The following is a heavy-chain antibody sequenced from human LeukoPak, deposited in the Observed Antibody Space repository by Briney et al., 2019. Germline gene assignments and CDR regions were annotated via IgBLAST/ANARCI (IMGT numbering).Heavy chain of an antibody. J-gene: IGHJ4*02. CDR1: GFTFSSYS. D-gene: IGHD3-10*01. Sequence: QPGGSLRLSCAASGFTFSSYSMNWVRQAPGKGLEWVSYISSSSSTIYYADSVKGRFTISRDNAKNSLYLQMNSLRAEDTAVYYCNAVKTNYGSGDYFDYWGQGTLVTVSS. V-gene: IGHV3-48*04. CDR3: NAVKTNYGSGDYFDY. CDR2: ISSSSSTI.